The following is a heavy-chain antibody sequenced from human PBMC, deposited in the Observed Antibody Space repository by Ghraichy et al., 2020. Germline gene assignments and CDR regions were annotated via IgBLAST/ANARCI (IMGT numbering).Heavy chain of an antibody. CDR3: VRDNGGSGSYYTPYYFDF. CDR2: ISSSSTI. Sequence: GGSLRLSCAASGFTFSSYSMNWVRQAPGKGLEWLSFISSSSTIHYADSVKGRFTISRDNAKKSLYLQMYGLRDEDTATYYCVRDNGGSGSYYTPYYFDFWGQGTLVTVSS. CDR1: GFTFSSYS. V-gene: IGHV3-48*02. J-gene: IGHJ4*02. D-gene: IGHD3-10*01.